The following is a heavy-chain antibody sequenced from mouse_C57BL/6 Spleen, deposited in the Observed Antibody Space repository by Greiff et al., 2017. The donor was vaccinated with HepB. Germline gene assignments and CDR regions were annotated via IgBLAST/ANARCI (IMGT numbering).Heavy chain of an antibody. Sequence: VQLQQSGAELVRPGASVKLSCTASGFNIKDDYMHWVKQRPEQGLEWIGWIDPENGDTESASKFQGKATITADTSSNTAYLQLSSLTSEDTAVYYCTTGSSYPWFAYWGQGTLVTVSA. V-gene: IGHV14-4*01. CDR1: GFNIKDDY. J-gene: IGHJ3*01. CDR2: IDPENGDT. CDR3: TTGSSYPWFAY. D-gene: IGHD1-1*01.